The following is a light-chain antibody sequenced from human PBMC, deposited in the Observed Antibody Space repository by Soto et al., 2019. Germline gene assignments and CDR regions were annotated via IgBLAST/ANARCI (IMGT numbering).Light chain of an antibody. Sequence: DSQVTQYPSTLPASVGDRVTITCRASQSISSWLAWYQQKPGKAPKLLISKASTLHSGVPPRFSGSGSGTEFTLIISSLQPDDFATYYCQQYESYPMTFGGGTKVDIK. CDR3: QQYESYPMT. CDR1: QSISSW. CDR2: KAS. V-gene: IGKV1-5*03. J-gene: IGKJ4*01.